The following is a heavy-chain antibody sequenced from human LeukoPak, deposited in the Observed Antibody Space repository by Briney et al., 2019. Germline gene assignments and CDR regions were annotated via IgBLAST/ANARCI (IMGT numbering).Heavy chain of an antibody. J-gene: IGHJ4*02. CDR2: IAYDGSRA. CDR3: TRYNNDHFDY. CDR1: GFTFGGYG. D-gene: IGHD1-14*01. V-gene: IGHV3-33*01. Sequence: GGSLRLSCAESGFTFGGYGMHWFRQTPGKGLEGVAVIAYDGSRAFYADSVKGRFTISRDNSKNTMSVQMVDLRAEDTAVYYCTRYNNDHFDYWGQGTLVTVSS.